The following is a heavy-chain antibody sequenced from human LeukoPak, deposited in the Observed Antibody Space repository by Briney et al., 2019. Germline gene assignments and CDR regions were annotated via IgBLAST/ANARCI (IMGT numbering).Heavy chain of an antibody. CDR1: GYTFTGYY. D-gene: IGHD3-22*01. J-gene: IGHJ4*02. CDR2: INPNSGGT. V-gene: IGHV1-2*02. Sequence: EASVKVSCKASGYTFTGYYMHWVRQAPGQGLEWMGWINPNSGGTNYAQKFQGRVTMTRDTSISTAYMELSRLRSDDTAVYYCARVPPYDSSGYYFDFDYWGQGTLVTVSS. CDR3: ARVPPYDSSGYYFDFDY.